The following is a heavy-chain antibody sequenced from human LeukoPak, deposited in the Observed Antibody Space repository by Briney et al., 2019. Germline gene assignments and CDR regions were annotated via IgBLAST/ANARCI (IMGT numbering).Heavy chain of an antibody. CDR2: IYYSGST. V-gene: IGHV4-61*01. CDR1: GGSVSSGSYY. D-gene: IGHD3-9*01. Sequence: PSETLSLTCTVSGGSVSSGSYYWSWIRQPPGKGLEWIGYIYYSGSTNYNPSLKSRVTISVDTSKNQFSLKLSSVTAADTAVYYCARATSWDQRNFDWPHWYLDLWGRGTLVTVSS. J-gene: IGHJ2*01. CDR3: ARATSWDQRNFDWPHWYLDL.